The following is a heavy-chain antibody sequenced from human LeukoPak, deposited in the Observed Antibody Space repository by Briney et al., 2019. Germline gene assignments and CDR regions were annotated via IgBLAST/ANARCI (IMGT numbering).Heavy chain of an antibody. CDR2: IIPIFGTA. CDR1: GGTFSSYA. Sequence: GASVKVSCKASGGTFSSYAISWVRQAPGQGLEWMGGIIPIFGTANYAQKFQGRVTITADESTSTAYMELSSLTSEDTAVYYCANWAGTPAGYFSGPLDYWGQGTLVTVSS. D-gene: IGHD6-19*01. CDR3: ANWAGTPAGYFSGPLDY. V-gene: IGHV1-69*13. J-gene: IGHJ4*02.